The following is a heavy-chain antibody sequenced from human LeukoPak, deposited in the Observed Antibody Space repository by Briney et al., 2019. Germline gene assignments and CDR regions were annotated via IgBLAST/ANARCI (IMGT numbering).Heavy chain of an antibody. CDR2: IYYSGST. CDR1: GGSISSGDYY. D-gene: IGHD4-17*01. J-gene: IGHJ3*02. Sequence: PSETLSLTCTVSGGSISSGDYYWSWIRHPPGKRLEWIGYIYYSGSTYYNPSLKSRVTISVDTSKNQFSLKLSSVTAADTAVYYCARDHRPIRVTTAVDAFDIWGQGTMVTVSS. V-gene: IGHV4-30-4*01. CDR3: ARDHRPIRVTTAVDAFDI.